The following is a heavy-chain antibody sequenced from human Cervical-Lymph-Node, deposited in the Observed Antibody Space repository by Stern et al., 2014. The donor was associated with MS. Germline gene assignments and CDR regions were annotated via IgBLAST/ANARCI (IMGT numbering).Heavy chain of an antibody. CDR1: GYNFASYW. D-gene: IGHD3-10*01. CDR2: IYPDEADA. CDR3: ARKGTYGLDY. J-gene: IGHJ4*02. Sequence: EVQLVESGAEVKKPGESLKISCKGSGYNFASYWIGWVRQVPGKGLEWRRIIYPDEADARYTPSFQGQVTMSADKSIGTAYLQWSSLKASDTAFYFCARKGTYGLDYWGQGALVTVSS. V-gene: IGHV5-51*01.